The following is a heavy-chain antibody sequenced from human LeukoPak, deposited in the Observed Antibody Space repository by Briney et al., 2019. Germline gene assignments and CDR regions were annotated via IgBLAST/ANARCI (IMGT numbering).Heavy chain of an antibody. J-gene: IGHJ4*02. CDR1: GGTFSSYA. CDR2: IIPIFGTA. CDR3: AARCCSGGGGNGTFFDY. V-gene: IGHV1-69*06. Sequence: GASVKVSCKASGGTFSSYAISWVRQAPGQGLEWMGGIIPIFGTANYAQKFQGRVTITADKSTSTAYMELSSLRSEDTAVYYCAARCCSGGGGNGTFFDYGGRGPLVTVPS. D-gene: IGHD2-15*01.